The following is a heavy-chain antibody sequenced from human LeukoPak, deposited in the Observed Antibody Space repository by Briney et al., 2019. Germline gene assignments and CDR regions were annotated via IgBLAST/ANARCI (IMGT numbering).Heavy chain of an antibody. CDR3: ARGRDYTGRYFSINWYFDL. CDR1: GYTFTSYD. D-gene: IGHD4-11*01. J-gene: IGHJ2*01. CDR2: MNPNSGNT. Sequence: ASVKVSCKASGYTFTSYDINWVRQATGQGLEWMGWMNPNSGNTGYAQKFQGRVTMTRNTSISTAYMELSSLRSEDTAVYYCARGRDYTGRYFSINWYFDLWGRGTLVTVSS. V-gene: IGHV1-8*01.